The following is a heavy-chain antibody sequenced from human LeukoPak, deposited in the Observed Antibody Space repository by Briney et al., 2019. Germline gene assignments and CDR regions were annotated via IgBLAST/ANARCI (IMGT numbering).Heavy chain of an antibody. Sequence: GGSLRLSCAASGFTFSSYSMNWVRQAPGKGLEWVSYISSSSSTIYYADSVKGRFTISRDNAKNSPYLQMNSLRAEDTAVYYCAREINTVTSYYYYYYMDVWGKGTTVTVSS. D-gene: IGHD4-11*01. CDR1: GFTFSSYS. CDR3: AREINTVTSYYYYYYMDV. J-gene: IGHJ6*03. CDR2: ISSSSSTI. V-gene: IGHV3-48*01.